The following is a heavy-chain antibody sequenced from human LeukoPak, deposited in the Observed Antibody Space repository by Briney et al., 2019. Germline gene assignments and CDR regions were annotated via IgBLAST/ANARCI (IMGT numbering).Heavy chain of an antibody. Sequence: GGSLRLSCAAFGFTFSSYAMSWVRQTPGKGLEWVSAISGSGGSTYYADSVKGRFTISRDNSKNTLFLQMDSLRAEDTAPYYCAKSVAIYFYYGLDVWGQGTTVTVSS. CDR3: AKSVAIYFYYGLDV. CDR1: GFTFSSYA. V-gene: IGHV3-23*01. J-gene: IGHJ6*02. D-gene: IGHD3-3*01. CDR2: ISGSGGST.